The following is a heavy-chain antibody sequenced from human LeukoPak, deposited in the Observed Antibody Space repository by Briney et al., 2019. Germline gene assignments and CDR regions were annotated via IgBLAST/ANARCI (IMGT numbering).Heavy chain of an antibody. J-gene: IGHJ4*02. V-gene: IGHV3-23*01. CDR2: ISGSGGST. CDR1: GFTFGSYW. Sequence: GGSLRLSCAASGFTFGSYWMSWVRQAPGKGLEWVSAISGSGGSTYYADSVKGRFTISRDNSKNTLYLQMNSLRAEDTAVYYCAKDIHHDIVVVPAPPYFDYWGQGTLVTVSS. CDR3: AKDIHHDIVVVPAPPYFDY. D-gene: IGHD2-2*01.